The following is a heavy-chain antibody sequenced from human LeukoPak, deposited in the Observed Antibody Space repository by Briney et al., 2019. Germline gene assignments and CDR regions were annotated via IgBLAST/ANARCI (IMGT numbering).Heavy chain of an antibody. CDR2: ISGSGGST. CDR1: GFTFSSYT. CDR3: AKVSSGSYVLFDY. D-gene: IGHD3-10*01. Sequence: GGSLRLSCAASGFTFSSYTMSWVRQAPGKGLEWVSAISGSGGSTYYADSVKGRFTISRDNSKNTLYLQMNSLRAEDTAVYYCAKVSSGSYVLFDYWGQGTLVTVSS. J-gene: IGHJ4*02. V-gene: IGHV3-23*01.